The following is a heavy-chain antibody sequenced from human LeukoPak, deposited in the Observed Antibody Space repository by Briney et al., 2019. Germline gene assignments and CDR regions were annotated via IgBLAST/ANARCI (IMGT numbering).Heavy chain of an antibody. CDR1: GGSISSGGYY. V-gene: IGHV4-31*03. CDR2: IYYSGST. J-gene: IGHJ4*02. D-gene: IGHD3-10*01. Sequence: PSQTLSLTCTVSGGSISSGGYYWSWIRQHPGKGLEWIGYIYYSGSTYYNPSLKSRVTISVDTSKNQFSLKLSSVTAADTAVYYCARNSMWFGEVYFDYWGQGTLVTVSS. CDR3: ARNSMWFGEVYFDY.